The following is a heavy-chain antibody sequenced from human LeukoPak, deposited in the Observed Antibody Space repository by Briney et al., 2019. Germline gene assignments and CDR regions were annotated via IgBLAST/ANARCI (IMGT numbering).Heavy chain of an antibody. CDR3: AELGITMIGGV. CDR2: FSGSGGNT. CDR1: GFTFSSYA. J-gene: IGHJ6*04. V-gene: IGHV3-23*01. D-gene: IGHD3-10*02. Sequence: GGSLSLSCAASGFTFSSYAMSWVRQAPGKGLEWVSTFSGSGGNTYYADSVKGRFTISRDNAKNSLYLQMNGLRAEDTAVYYCAELGITMIGGVWGKGTTVTISS.